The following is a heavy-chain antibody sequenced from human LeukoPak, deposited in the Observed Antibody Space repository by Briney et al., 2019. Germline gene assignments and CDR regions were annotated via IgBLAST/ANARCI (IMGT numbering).Heavy chain of an antibody. J-gene: IGHJ5*02. CDR1: GGTFSSYA. V-gene: IGHV1-69*13. D-gene: IGHD5-18*01. Sequence: SVKVSCKSSGGTFSSYAISWVRQAPGQGLEWMGGIIPIFGTANYAQKFQGRVTITADESTSTAYMELSSLRSEDTAVYYCARASDRYSSESPWGQGTLVTVSS. CDR2: IIPIFGTA. CDR3: ARASDRYSSESP.